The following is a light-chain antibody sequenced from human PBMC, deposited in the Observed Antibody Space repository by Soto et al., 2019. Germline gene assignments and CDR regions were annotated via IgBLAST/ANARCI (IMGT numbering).Light chain of an antibody. J-gene: IGKJ5*01. Sequence: DIVVTQTPLSSPVTLGQPSAISCISSQILVHSDGNTYLSWLQQKPGQPPQLLIYEVSNRFSGVPDRFSGSGSGTDFTLKISRVEAEDVGVYYCMQSIQLPITFGQGTRLEI. CDR1: QILVHSDGNTY. CDR2: EVS. V-gene: IGKV2D-29*01. CDR3: MQSIQLPIT.